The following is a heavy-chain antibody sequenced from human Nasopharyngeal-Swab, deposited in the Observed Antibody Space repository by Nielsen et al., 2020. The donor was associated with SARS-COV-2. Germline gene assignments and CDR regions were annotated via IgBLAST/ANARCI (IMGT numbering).Heavy chain of an antibody. J-gene: IGHJ4*02. CDR3: ARDVRAGNSWGLFYYFDY. CDR1: GGSISSSSYY. CDR2: IYYSGST. V-gene: IGHV4-61*01. D-gene: IGHD2/OR15-2a*01. Sequence: SETLSLTCTVSGGSISSSSYYWGWIRQPPGKGLEWIGYIYYSGSTNYNPSLKSRVTISVDTSKNQFSLKLSSVTAADTAVYYCARDVRAGNSWGLFYYFDYWGQGTLVTVSS.